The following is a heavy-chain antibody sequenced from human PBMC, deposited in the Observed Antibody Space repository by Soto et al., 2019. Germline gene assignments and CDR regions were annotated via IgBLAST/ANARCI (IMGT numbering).Heavy chain of an antibody. J-gene: IGHJ5*02. CDR2: IYYSGST. Sequence: PSETLSLTCTVSGGSISSGDYYWSWIRQPPGKGLEWIGYIYYSGSTYYNPSLKSRVTISVDTSKNQFSLKLSSVTAADTAVYYCARGVPAHPIPAWNWFDPWGQGTLVTVSS. V-gene: IGHV4-30-4*01. CDR3: ARGVPAHPIPAWNWFDP. D-gene: IGHD2-2*01. CDR1: GGSISSGDYY.